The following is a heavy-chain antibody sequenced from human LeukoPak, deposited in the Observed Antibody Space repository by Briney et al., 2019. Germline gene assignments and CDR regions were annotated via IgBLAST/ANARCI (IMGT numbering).Heavy chain of an antibody. CDR3: TAGGDGTYSSDY. D-gene: IGHD1-26*01. V-gene: IGHV3-15*01. CDR1: GFNFRDVW. CDR2: YKSEAGGGTT. J-gene: IGHJ4*02. Sequence: PGGSLRLSCSASGFNFRDVWMSWLRQAPGKGLEWVGRYKSEAGGGTTDIAAPGQGRFTISRDDSNDTLSLQMNSLEIEDTAVYYSTAGGDGTYSSDYWGQGTLVTVSS.